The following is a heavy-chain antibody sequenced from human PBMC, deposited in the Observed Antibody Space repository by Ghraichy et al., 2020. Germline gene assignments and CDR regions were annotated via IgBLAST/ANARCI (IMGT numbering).Heavy chain of an antibody. Sequence: LSLTCEVSGFTFSSYWMSWVRQAPGKGLEWVASINPDGSAKNYVDSVRGRFTISGDNAKNSLYLQMNSLRAEDAAVYYCARAYLWGQGTVVTVSS. CDR1: GFTFSSYW. V-gene: IGHV3-7*03. CDR2: INPDGSAK. CDR3: ARAYL. J-gene: IGHJ3*01.